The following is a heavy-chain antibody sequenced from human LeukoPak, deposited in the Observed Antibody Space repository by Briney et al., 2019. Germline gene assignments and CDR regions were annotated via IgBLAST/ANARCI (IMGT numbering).Heavy chain of an antibody. D-gene: IGHD5-24*01. V-gene: IGHV1-3*01. CDR2: INAGNGNT. CDR3: ARVPLRWLQRNYYFDY. Sequence: ASVKVSCKASGYTFTSYAMHWVRQAPGQRLEWMGWINAGNGNTKYSQKFQGRVTITRDTSASTAYMELGSLRSEDTAVYYCARVPLRWLQRNYYFDYWGQGTLVTVSS. CDR1: GYTFTSYA. J-gene: IGHJ4*02.